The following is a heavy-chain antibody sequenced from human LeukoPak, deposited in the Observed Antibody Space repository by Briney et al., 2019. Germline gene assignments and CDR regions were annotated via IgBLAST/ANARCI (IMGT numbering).Heavy chain of an antibody. CDR2: IIPIFGTA. D-gene: IGHD3-3*01. J-gene: IGHJ4*02. CDR3: ARSGLGDSWSGYYGY. Sequence: ASVKVSCKASGGTFSSYAISWVRQAPGQGLEWMGGIIPIFGTANYAQKFQGRVTITADESTSTAYMELSSLRSEDTAVYYCARSGLGDSWSGYYGYWGQGTLVTVSS. CDR1: GGTFSSYA. V-gene: IGHV1-69*13.